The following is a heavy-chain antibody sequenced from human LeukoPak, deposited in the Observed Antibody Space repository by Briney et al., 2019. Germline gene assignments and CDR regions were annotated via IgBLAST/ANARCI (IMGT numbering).Heavy chain of an antibody. D-gene: IGHD3-22*01. V-gene: IGHV4-38-2*02. CDR3: ARDRQLYYYDSSGYYDEG. J-gene: IGHJ4*02. Sequence: SETLSLTCTVSGYSISSGYYWGWIRQPPGKGLEWIGSIYHSGSTYYNPSLKSRVTISVDTSKNQFSLKLSSVTAADTAVYYCARDRQLYYYDSSGYYDEGWGQGTLVTVSS. CDR2: IYHSGST. CDR1: GYSISSGYY.